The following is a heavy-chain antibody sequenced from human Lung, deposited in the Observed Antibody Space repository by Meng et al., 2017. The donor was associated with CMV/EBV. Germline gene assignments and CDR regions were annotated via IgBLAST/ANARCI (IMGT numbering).Heavy chain of an antibody. J-gene: IGHJ4*02. V-gene: IGHV4-39*07. CDR3: ARSHGSGWPFDY. CDR1: GGSISSSSYY. CDR2: IYYSGST. D-gene: IGHD6-19*01. Sequence: SETLSLXCTVSGGSISSSSYYWGWIRQPPGKGLEWIGSIYYSGSTYYNPSLKSRVTISVDTSKNQFSLKLSSVTAADTAVYYCARSHGSGWPFDYWGQGTLVTVSS.